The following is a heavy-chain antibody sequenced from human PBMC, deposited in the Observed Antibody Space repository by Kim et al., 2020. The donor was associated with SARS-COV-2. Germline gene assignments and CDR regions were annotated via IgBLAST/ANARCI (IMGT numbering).Heavy chain of an antibody. CDR3: VKDRGIAVYQTFDY. Sequence: ADSVKGRFTISRDNSKNTLYLQMSSLRAEDTAVYYCVKDRGIAVYQTFDYWGQGTLVTVSS. D-gene: IGHD6-19*01. V-gene: IGHV3-64D*06. J-gene: IGHJ4*02.